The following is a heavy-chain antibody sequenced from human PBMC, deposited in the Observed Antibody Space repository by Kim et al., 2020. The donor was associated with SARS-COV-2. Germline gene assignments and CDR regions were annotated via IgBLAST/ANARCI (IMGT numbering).Heavy chain of an antibody. Sequence: GGSLRLSCAASGFTFSSYSMNWVRQAPGKGLEWVSSISSSSSYIYYADSVKGRFTISRDNAKNSLYLQMNSLRAEDTAVYYCARDCSGGSCSWGYYYYGMDVWGQGTTVTVSS. CDR3: ARDCSGGSCSWGYYYYGMDV. CDR2: ISSSSSYI. V-gene: IGHV3-21*01. CDR1: GFTFSSYS. J-gene: IGHJ6*02. D-gene: IGHD2-15*01.